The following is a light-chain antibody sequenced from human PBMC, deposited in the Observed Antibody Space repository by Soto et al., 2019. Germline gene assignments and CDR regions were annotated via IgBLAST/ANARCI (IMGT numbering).Light chain of an antibody. CDR2: GAS. V-gene: IGKV3-20*01. CDR1: QSVSSTY. CDR3: QQYRRSPPFT. J-gene: IGKJ2*01. Sequence: EIVLTQSPGTLSLSPGERATLSCRASQSVSSTYLAGYQQKPGQAPRLLMYGASNRATGIPDRFSGSGSGTDFTLTINRLEPEDFEVYFCQQYRRSPPFTFGQGTKVEIK.